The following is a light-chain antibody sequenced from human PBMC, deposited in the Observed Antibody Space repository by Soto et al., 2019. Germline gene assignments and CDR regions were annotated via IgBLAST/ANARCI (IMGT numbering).Light chain of an antibody. Sequence: EIVMTQSPATLSVSPGERATLSCRASQSVSSKLAWYQQKPGQAPRLLIYAASTRASGIPARFSGSGSGTDFTLTISRLEPEDFAVYYCQQYGSSGTFGQGTKVDIK. V-gene: IGKV3D-15*01. J-gene: IGKJ1*01. CDR2: AAS. CDR1: QSVSSK. CDR3: QQYGSSGT.